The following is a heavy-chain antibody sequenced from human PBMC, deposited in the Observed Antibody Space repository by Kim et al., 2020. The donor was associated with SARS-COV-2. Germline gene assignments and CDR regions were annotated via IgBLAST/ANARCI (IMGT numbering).Heavy chain of an antibody. CDR1: GGSISSGGYY. CDR3: ARGYYGSGSYSRVDY. D-gene: IGHD3-10*01. CDR2: IYYSGST. V-gene: IGHV4-31*03. Sequence: SETLSLTCTVSGGSISSGGYYWSWIRQHPGKGLEWIGYIYYSGSTYYNPSLKSRVTISVDTSKNQFSLKLSSVTAADTAVYYCARGYYGSGSYSRVDYWGQGTLVTVSS. J-gene: IGHJ4*02.